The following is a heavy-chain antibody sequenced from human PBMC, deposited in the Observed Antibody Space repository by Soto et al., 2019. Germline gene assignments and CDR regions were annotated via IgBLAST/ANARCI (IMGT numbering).Heavy chain of an antibody. CDR2: LDPEDGET. Sequence: ASVKVSCKVSGYTLTELSMHWVRQAPGKGREWMGGLDPEDGETIYAQKFQGRVTMTEDTSTDTAYMELSSLRSEDTDVYYCATDPSGSYGVWGQGTLVTVSS. V-gene: IGHV1-24*01. J-gene: IGHJ4*02. D-gene: IGHD1-26*01. CDR3: ATDPSGSYGV. CDR1: GYTLTELS.